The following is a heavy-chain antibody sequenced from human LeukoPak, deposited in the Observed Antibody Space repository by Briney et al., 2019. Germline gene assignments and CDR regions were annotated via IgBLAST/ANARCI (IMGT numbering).Heavy chain of an antibody. Sequence: GGSLRVSCAASGFTFSSYWMHWVRQAPGKGLVWVSRINSDGSSTSYADSVKGRFTISRDNAKNTLYLQMNSLRAEDTAVYYCASFALSDYYYYGMDVWGQGTTVTVSS. CDR2: INSDGSST. CDR3: ASFALSDYYYYGMDV. V-gene: IGHV3-74*01. J-gene: IGHJ6*02. CDR1: GFTFSSYW. D-gene: IGHD3-16*02.